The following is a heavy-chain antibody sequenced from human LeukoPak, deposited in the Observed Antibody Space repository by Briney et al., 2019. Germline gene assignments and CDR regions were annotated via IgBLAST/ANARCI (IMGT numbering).Heavy chain of an antibody. CDR2: INSDGSST. Sequence: GGSLRPSCAASGFIFSNYWMHWVRQAPGKGLVWVSRINSDGSSTNYADSVKGRFTISRDNAKNTLYLQMNRLRAEDTAVYYCAVKWGAAFGYWGQGTLVTVSS. J-gene: IGHJ4*02. D-gene: IGHD7-27*01. CDR1: GFIFSNYW. CDR3: AVKWGAAFGY. V-gene: IGHV3-74*01.